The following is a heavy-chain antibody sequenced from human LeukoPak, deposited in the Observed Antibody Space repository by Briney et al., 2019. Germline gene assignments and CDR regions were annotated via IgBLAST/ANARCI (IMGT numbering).Heavy chain of an antibody. V-gene: IGHV4-59*01. CDR1: GGSISSYY. D-gene: IGHD3-10*01. Sequence: SSETLSLTCTVSGGSISSYYWSWIRQPPGKGLEWIGYIYYSGSTNYNPSLKSRVTISVDTSKNQFSLKLSSVTAADTAVYYCARETDYYGSGSSDHWYFDLWGRGTLVTVSS. CDR2: IYYSGST. CDR3: ARETDYYGSGSSDHWYFDL. J-gene: IGHJ2*01.